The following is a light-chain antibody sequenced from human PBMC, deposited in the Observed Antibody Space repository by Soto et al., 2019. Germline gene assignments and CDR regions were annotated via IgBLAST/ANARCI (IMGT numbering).Light chain of an antibody. CDR2: KVS. J-gene: IGKJ1*01. Sequence: DVVITQSDLSLPVTLGQPASLACRSSQSFVYSDGNTYLNWFQQRPGQSPRRLIYKVSNRDSGVPDRFSGSGSGTDFTLKISRVEAEEVGVDDGMQGTHWPHTVCQGTKVEIK. V-gene: IGKV2-30*01. CDR1: QSFVYSDGNTY. CDR3: MQGTHWPHT.